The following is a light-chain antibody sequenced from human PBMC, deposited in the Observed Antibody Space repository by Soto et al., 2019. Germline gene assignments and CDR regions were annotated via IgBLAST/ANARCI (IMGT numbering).Light chain of an antibody. CDR3: SSYKRSSTVV. CDR1: SSDVGGYNY. CDR2: DVS. V-gene: IGLV2-14*01. Sequence: QSVLTQPASVSGSPGQSITISCTGTSSDVGGYNYVSWYQQHPGKAPKLMIYDVSNRPSGVSNRFSGSKSGNTASLTISGLQAEDEADYYCSSYKRSSTVVFGGGT. J-gene: IGLJ2*01.